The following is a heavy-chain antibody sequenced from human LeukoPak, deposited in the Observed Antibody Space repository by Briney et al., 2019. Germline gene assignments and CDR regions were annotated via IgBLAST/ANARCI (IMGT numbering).Heavy chain of an antibody. Sequence: GSSVKVSCKASGGTFSSYAISWVRQAPGQGLEWMGRIIPIFGTANYAQKFQGRVTITTDESTSTAYMELSSLRSEDTAVYYCARDSDFWSGYYPPDYWGQGTLVTVSS. CDR2: IIPIFGTA. V-gene: IGHV1-69*05. J-gene: IGHJ4*02. D-gene: IGHD3-3*01. CDR3: ARDSDFWSGYYPPDY. CDR1: GGTFSSYA.